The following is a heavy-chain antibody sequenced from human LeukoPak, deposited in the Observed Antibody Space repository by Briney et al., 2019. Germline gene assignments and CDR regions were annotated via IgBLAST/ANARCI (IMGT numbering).Heavy chain of an antibody. D-gene: IGHD2-21*01. J-gene: IGHJ6*02. CDR2: IYYSGST. CDR1: GDSISSSSYY. CDR3: ARITFVVEGYGMDV. Sequence: SETLSLTCSVSGDSISSSSYYWGWVRQPPGKGLEWIGSIYYSGSTYYNPSLMSRVTISVDTSKNQFSLKLSSVTAADTAVYYCARITFVVEGYGMDVWGQGTTVTVSS. V-gene: IGHV4-39*01.